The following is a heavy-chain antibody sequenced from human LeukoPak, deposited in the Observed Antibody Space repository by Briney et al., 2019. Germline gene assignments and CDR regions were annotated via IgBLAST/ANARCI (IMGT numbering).Heavy chain of an antibody. J-gene: IGHJ6*02. D-gene: IGHD2-15*01. CDR2: IIPIFGTA. CDR3: ARAGGPKYCSGGSCYSRGPYGMDV. CDR1: GGTFSSYA. V-gene: IGHV1-69*01. Sequence: SVKVSCKASGGTFSSYAISWVRQAPGQGLEWMGGIIPIFGTANYAQKFQGRVTITADESTSTAYMELSSLRSEDTAVYYCARAGGPKYCSGGSCYSRGPYGMDVWGQGTTVTVSS.